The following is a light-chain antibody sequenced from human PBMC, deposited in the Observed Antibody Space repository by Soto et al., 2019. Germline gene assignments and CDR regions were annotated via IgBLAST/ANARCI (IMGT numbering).Light chain of an antibody. CDR1: SSDVGGYNF. CDR3: TSYSTSNSYV. J-gene: IGLJ1*01. Sequence: QSALTQPASVSGSPGQSITIFCTGSSSDVGGYNFDSWYQQHPGKAPKLMIYEVSKRPSGVSNRFSGSKSGNTASLTISGLQAEDEADYYCTSYSTSNSYVFGAGTKLTVL. V-gene: IGLV2-14*01. CDR2: EVS.